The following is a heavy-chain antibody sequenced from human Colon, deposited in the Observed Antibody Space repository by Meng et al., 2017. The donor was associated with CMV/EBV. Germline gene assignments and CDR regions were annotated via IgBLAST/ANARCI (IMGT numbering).Heavy chain of an antibody. Sequence: QLGESGVGLFQPGGSLRLSCAASGFTVNTYFMSWVRQAPGKGLEWVSIIYPDGRPFYADSVQGRFTISTDNSKNTLYLQMNSLRAEDTATYYCAKDEVPNNIDYWGQGTLVTGSS. D-gene: IGHD1/OR15-1a*01. CDR1: GFTVNTYF. CDR3: AKDEVPNNIDY. V-gene: IGHV3-53*01. CDR2: IYPDGRP. J-gene: IGHJ4*02.